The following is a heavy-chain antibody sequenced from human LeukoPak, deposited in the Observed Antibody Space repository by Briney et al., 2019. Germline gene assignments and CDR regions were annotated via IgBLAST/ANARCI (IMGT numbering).Heavy chain of an antibody. CDR1: GGTFSSYA. CDR2: IIPIFGTA. Sequence: SVKVSCKASGGTFSSYAIGWVRQAPGQGLEWMGGIIPIFGTANYAQKFQGRVTITADESTSTAYMELSSLRSEDTAVYYCAREVGATHAFDIWGQGTMVTVSS. V-gene: IGHV1-69*13. CDR3: AREVGATHAFDI. D-gene: IGHD1-26*01. J-gene: IGHJ3*02.